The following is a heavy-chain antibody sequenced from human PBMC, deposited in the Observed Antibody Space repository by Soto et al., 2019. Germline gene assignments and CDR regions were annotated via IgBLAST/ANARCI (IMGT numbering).Heavy chain of an antibody. V-gene: IGHV3-23*01. CDR3: AKDHYYDSSGYYYMSGFFDY. CDR2: ISGSGGST. CDR1: GFTFSSYA. J-gene: IGHJ4*02. D-gene: IGHD3-22*01. Sequence: GGSLRLSCAASGFTFSSYAMSWVRQAPGKGLEWVSAISGSGGSTYYADSVKGRFTISRDNSKNTLYLQMNSLRAEDTAVYYCAKDHYYDSSGYYYMSGFFDYWGQGTLVTVSS.